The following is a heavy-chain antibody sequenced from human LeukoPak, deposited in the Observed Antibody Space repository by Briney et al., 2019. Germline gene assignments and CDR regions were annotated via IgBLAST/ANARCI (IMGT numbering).Heavy chain of an antibody. CDR3: ARVIYDRLGDIVVVPAAMGFSFSRLDP. V-gene: IGHV4-4*07. CDR1: GVSISSDY. J-gene: IGHJ5*02. D-gene: IGHD2-2*01. Sequence: SETLSLTCTVSGVSISSDYWSWVRQPDGKGLEWIGRIYTSGSTNYNPSRKSRVTISVDTSNNQSPLQLSSVTAADTAVYYCARVIYDRLGDIVVVPAAMGFSFSRLDPWGQGTLVTVSS. CDR2: IYTSGST.